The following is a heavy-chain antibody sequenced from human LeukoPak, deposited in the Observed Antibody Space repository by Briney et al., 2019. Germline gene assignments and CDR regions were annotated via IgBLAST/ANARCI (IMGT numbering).Heavy chain of an antibody. CDR3: AREGYYASGSSFDF. V-gene: IGHV4-31*03. CDR2: IYYSGST. Sequence: SQTLSLTCTVSGSSITTGGYYWSWIRQHPGRGLEWIGYIYYSGSTYYNPSLRSRLTISLGTSRNQFSLKLNSVTAADTAVYYSAREGYYASGSSFDFWGQGTLVTVSS. CDR1: GSSITTGGYY. D-gene: IGHD3-10*01. J-gene: IGHJ4*02.